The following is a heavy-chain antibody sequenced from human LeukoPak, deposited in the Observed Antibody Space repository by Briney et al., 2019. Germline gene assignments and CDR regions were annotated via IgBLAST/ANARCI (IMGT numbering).Heavy chain of an antibody. Sequence: SETLPLTCTVSGGSISSYYWSWIRQPPGKGLEWIGYIYYSGSTNYNPSLKSRVTISVDTSKNQFSLKLSSVTAADTAVYYCARVFDSSGPIFDYWGQGTLVTVSS. CDR2: IYYSGST. J-gene: IGHJ4*02. CDR1: GGSISSYY. V-gene: IGHV4-59*01. D-gene: IGHD3-22*01. CDR3: ARVFDSSGPIFDY.